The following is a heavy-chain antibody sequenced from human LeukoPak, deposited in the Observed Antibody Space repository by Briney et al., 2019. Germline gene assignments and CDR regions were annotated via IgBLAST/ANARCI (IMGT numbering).Heavy chain of an antibody. CDR3: ASTLCFNCGGDPDAFDI. Sequence: GESLKISCKGSGYSFTSYWIGWVRQMPGKGLEWMGIIYPGDSDTRYSPSFQGQVTISADKSISTAYLQWSSPKASDTAMYYCASTLCFNCGGDPDAFDIWGQGTMVTVSS. D-gene: IGHD2-21*02. V-gene: IGHV5-51*01. J-gene: IGHJ3*02. CDR1: GYSFTSYW. CDR2: IYPGDSDT.